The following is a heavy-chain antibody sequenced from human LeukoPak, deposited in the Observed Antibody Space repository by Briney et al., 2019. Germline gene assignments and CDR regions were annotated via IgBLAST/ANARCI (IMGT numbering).Heavy chain of an antibody. CDR1: GGTFSSYA. CDR2: IIPIFGTA. V-gene: IGHV1-69*01. Sequence: ASVTVSCTASGGTFSSYAISWVRQAPGQGLEWMGGIIPIFGTANYAQKFQGRVTITADESTSTAYMELSSLRSEDTAVYYCARKAVAGIYFDYWGQGTLVTVSS. CDR3: ARKAVAGIYFDY. D-gene: IGHD6-19*01. J-gene: IGHJ4*02.